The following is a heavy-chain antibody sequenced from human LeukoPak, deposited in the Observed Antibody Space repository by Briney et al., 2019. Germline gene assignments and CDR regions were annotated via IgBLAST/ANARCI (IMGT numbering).Heavy chain of an antibody. CDR2: TRNKANSYTT. CDR1: GFTFSDHY. Sequence: PGGSLRLSCAASGFTFSDHYMAWVRQAPGKGLEWVGRTRNKANSYTTEYAASVKGRFTISRDDSKNSLYLQMNSLKTEDTAVYYCARVVVVAGNYYFDSWGQGTLVTVSS. J-gene: IGHJ4*02. V-gene: IGHV3-72*01. D-gene: IGHD6-19*01. CDR3: ARVVVVAGNYYFDS.